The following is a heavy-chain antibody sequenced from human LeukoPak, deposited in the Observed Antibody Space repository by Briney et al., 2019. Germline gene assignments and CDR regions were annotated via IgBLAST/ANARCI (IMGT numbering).Heavy chain of an antibody. CDR1: GFTFSSYA. CDR3: ATIVGATTEDDY. V-gene: IGHV3-23*01. CDR2: ISGSGGST. D-gene: IGHD1-26*01. Sequence: PGGSPRLSCAASGFTFSSYAMSWVRQAPGKGLEWVSAISGSGGSTYYADAVKGRFTISRDNSKNTLYLQMNSLRAEDTAVYYCATIVGATTEDDYWGQGTLVTVSS. J-gene: IGHJ4*02.